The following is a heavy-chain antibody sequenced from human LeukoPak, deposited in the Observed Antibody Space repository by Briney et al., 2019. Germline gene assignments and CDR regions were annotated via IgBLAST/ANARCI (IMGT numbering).Heavy chain of an antibody. D-gene: IGHD2-21*02. CDR2: INPGGSWT. Sequence: ASVKVSCKASGYTFTRHYMHWVRQAPGQGLEWMGVINPGGSWTSYAQKFQGRVTMTRDMSTSTDYMELSSLRSEDTAVYYCARGQVTYNWFDPWGQGTLVTVSS. J-gene: IGHJ5*02. CDR3: ARGQVTYNWFDP. CDR1: GYTFTRHY. V-gene: IGHV1-46*01.